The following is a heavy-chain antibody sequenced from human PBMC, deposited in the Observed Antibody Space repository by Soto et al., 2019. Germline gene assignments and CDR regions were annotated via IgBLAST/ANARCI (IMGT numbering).Heavy chain of an antibody. CDR2: IDTSNGRT. V-gene: IGHV1-3*04. CDR1: GYTFTDHA. CDR3: ARGFSDSWAHDS. Sequence: QVRLVQSGAEVKKPGASVRVSCKASGYTFTDHAIHWVRQAPGQRPEWTGWIDTSNGRTRYSQKFLDRLTFTRDTSATTVYMELSGLTSEDTAVYYCARGFSDSWAHDSWGQGTLVTVSS. D-gene: IGHD3-22*01. J-gene: IGHJ4*02.